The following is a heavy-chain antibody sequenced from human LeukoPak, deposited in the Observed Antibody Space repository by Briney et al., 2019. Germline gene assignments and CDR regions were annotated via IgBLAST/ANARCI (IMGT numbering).Heavy chain of an antibody. V-gene: IGHV3-9*01. CDR1: GFTFDDYA. CDR2: ISWNSGSI. Sequence: GGSLRLSCAASGFTFDDYAMHWVRQAPGKGLEWVSGISWNSGSIGYADSVKGRFTISRDNAKNSLYLQMNSLRAEDTVLYHCAKGNYGDSPYYYYYGMDVWGQGTTVTVSS. J-gene: IGHJ6*02. D-gene: IGHD4-17*01. CDR3: AKGNYGDSPYYYYYGMDV.